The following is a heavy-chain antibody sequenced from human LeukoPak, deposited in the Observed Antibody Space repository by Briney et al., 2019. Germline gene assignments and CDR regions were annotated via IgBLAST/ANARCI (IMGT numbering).Heavy chain of an antibody. CDR3: ARDWPTIAAAGTIPEYFQH. V-gene: IGHV3-21*01. D-gene: IGHD6-13*01. CDR1: GFIFSSYS. Sequence: PGGSLRLSCAASGFIFSSYSMNWVRQAPGKGLEWVSSISSSSSYIYYADSVKGRFTISRDNAKNSLYLQMNSLRAEDTAVYYCARDWPTIAAAGTIPEYFQHWGQGTLVTVSS. J-gene: IGHJ1*01. CDR2: ISSSSSYI.